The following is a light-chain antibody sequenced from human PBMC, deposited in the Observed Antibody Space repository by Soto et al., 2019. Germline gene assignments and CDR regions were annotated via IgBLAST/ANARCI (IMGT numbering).Light chain of an antibody. CDR1: QSVSSSY. CDR3: QQYGRSIT. J-gene: IGKJ5*01. V-gene: IGKV3-20*01. CDR2: GAS. Sequence: EIVLTQSPGTLSLSPGERATRSCRASQSVSSSYLAWYQQKPGQAPRLLIYGASSRATGIPDRFSGSGSGTDFTLTISRLEPEDFAVYYCQQYGRSITFGQGTRLEIK.